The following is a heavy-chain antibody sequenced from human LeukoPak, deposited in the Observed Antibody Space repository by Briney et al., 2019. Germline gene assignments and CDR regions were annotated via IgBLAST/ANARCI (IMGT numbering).Heavy chain of an antibody. CDR1: GFTFSSYA. Sequence: PGGSLRLSCSASGFTFSSYAMHWVRQAPGKGLEWIGYMYYSGSTNYNPSLKSRVTISLDTPKNQFSLRLNSVTAADTAVYYCARGVAGYGPYDYWGQGTLVTVSS. J-gene: IGHJ4*02. CDR2: MYYSGST. D-gene: IGHD5-12*01. CDR3: ARGVAGYGPYDY. V-gene: IGHV4-59*01.